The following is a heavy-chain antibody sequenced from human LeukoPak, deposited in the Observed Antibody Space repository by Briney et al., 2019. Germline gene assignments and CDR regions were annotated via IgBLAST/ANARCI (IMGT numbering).Heavy chain of an antibody. CDR3: TRDSQGSGTYSTDH. Sequence: PGGSLRLSCVASGFTFSSSWISWVRQGPGKGQEWVGYMNQDGSRKYYVDSVKGRFTISRDNAKNSLFLQMNGLRDEDTAVYYCTRDSQGSGTYSTDHWGQGTLVTVSS. J-gene: IGHJ4*02. V-gene: IGHV3-7*01. CDR2: MNQDGSRK. CDR1: GFTFSSSW. D-gene: IGHD3-10*01.